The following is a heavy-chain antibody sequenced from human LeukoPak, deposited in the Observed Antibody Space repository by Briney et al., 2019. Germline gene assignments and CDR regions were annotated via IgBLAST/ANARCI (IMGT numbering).Heavy chain of an antibody. CDR2: IYYSGTT. CDR1: GGSIGKTSYY. D-gene: IGHD1-1*01. Sequence: SEPLSLTCTVSGGSIGKTSYYWGWIRQPPGKGLEWIGNIYYSGTTYYNPSLKSRVTISVDTSKNQFSLTLNSVTAADTAVYFCARFKQLGRSFDSWGLGSLVTVSS. CDR3: ARFKQLGRSFDS. J-gene: IGHJ4*02. V-gene: IGHV4-39*07.